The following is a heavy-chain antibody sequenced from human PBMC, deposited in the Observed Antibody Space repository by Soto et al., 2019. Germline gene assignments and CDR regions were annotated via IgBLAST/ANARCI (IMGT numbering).Heavy chain of an antibody. D-gene: IGHD6-19*01. Sequence: SQTFSLTCAISGDSVSSNSAAWNWISQSPSRGLEWLGRTYYRSKWYNDYAVSVKSRITINPDTSKNQFSLQLNSVTPEDTAVYYCARAVTSVIAVAGTYRDYYYGMDVWGQGTTVPVSS. CDR1: GDSVSSNSAA. V-gene: IGHV6-1*01. CDR3: ARAVTSVIAVAGTYRDYYYGMDV. CDR2: TYYRSKWYN. J-gene: IGHJ6*02.